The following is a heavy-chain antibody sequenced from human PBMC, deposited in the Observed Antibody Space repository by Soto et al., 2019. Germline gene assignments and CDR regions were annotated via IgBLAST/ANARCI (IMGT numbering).Heavy chain of an antibody. CDR2: ISCCGGSA. CDR1: GFNSKKFA. V-gene: IGHV3-23*01. Sequence: EVQLLESGGGVVQPGGSLRLSCVASGFNSKKFAMAWVRQAAGEGLEWVSGISCCGGSASYADSVKGRFSIARDDSKNTVSLQLNSLRVEDTAQYYCAKADGQQWLIPHLDNWGQGTLVTVS. D-gene: IGHD6-19*01. CDR3: AKADGQQWLIPHLDN. J-gene: IGHJ4*02.